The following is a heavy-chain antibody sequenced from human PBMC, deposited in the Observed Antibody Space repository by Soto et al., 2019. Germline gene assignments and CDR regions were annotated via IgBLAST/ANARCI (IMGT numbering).Heavy chain of an antibody. CDR2: ISGSGGST. V-gene: IGHV3-23*01. J-gene: IGHJ4*02. D-gene: IGHD3-10*02. CDR3: AKDPLVTTFGGFVSREYYFDY. CDR1: GFTFSSYA. Sequence: GGSLRLSCAASGFTFSSYAMIWVRQAPGKGLEWDSAISGSGGSTYYADSVKGRFTISRDNSKNTLYLQMNSLRAEDTAVYYCAKDPLVTTFGGFVSREYYFDYWVQGTLVTVSS.